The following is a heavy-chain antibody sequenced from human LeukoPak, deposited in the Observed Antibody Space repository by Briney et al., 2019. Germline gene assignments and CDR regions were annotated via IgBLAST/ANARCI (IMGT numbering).Heavy chain of an antibody. J-gene: IGHJ4*02. CDR3: ARHSLGYRSGGNCYPDY. V-gene: IGHV5-51*01. CDR1: GYTFTNYW. CDR2: IYSGGPDT. Sequence: GESLKISCKGSGYTFTNYWIGWVRQMPGKGLEWMGIIYSGGPDTRYSPSFQGQVTISVDKSISTAYLQWTSLKASDTAIYYCARHSLGYRSGGNCYPDYWGQGTLVTVSS. D-gene: IGHD2-15*01.